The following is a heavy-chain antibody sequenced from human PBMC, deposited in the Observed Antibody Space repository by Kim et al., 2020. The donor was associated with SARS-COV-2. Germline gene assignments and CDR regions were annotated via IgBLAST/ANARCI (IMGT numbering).Heavy chain of an antibody. V-gene: IGHV7-4-1*02. CDR1: GYTFTNYA. Sequence: ASVKASCKASGYTFTNYAINWVRQAPGQGLEWMGWINTNTGNPTFAQGFTGRFVFSLDSSVSTAYLQISSLKAEDSAVYYCTRSLDWIHDFWGQGTLVTVSS. J-gene: IGHJ4*02. CDR2: INTNTGNP. CDR3: TRSLDWIHDF. D-gene: IGHD3-9*01.